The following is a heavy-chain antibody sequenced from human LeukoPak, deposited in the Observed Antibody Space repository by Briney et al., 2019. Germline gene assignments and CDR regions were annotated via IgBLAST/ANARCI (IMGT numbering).Heavy chain of an antibody. D-gene: IGHD6-19*01. V-gene: IGHV6-1*01. J-gene: IGHJ4*02. CDR1: GDSVSSINGA. Sequence: SQTLSLTCDISGDSVSSINGAWKWIRPSPSRGLEGLGRTYYRSKWYKEYAVSMEGRITIIPDTSKNQLSLQLIYVTPEDTAVYYCARDLGNTGWYTFDYWGQGTLVTVSS. CDR3: ARDLGNTGWYTFDY. CDR2: TYYRSKWYK.